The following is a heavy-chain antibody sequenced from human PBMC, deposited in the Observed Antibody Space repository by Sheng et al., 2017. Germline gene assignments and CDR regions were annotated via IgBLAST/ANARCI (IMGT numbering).Heavy chain of an antibody. CDR3: ARGGKYCSSTSCYYNWFDP. V-gene: IGHV3-48*03. D-gene: IGHD2-2*01. J-gene: IGHJ5*02. Sequence: EVQLVESGGGLVQPGGSLRLSCAASGFTFSSYEMNWVRQAPGKGLEWVSYISSSGSTIYYADSVKGRFTISRDNAKNSLYLQMNSLRAEDTAVYYCARGGKYCSSTSCYYNWFDPWGQGTLVTVSS. CDR2: ISSSGSTI. CDR1: GFTFSSYE.